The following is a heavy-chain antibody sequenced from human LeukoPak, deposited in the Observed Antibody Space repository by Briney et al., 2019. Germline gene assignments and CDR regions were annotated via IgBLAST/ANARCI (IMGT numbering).Heavy chain of an antibody. CDR1: GFTFSSYA. CDR3: AKDRVGATHFDY. V-gene: IGHV3-23*01. D-gene: IGHD1-26*01. CDR2: ISGSGGST. Sequence: GGSLRLSCAASGFTFSSYAMSWVRQAPGEGLEWVSAISGSGGSTYYADSVKGRFTIPRDNSKNTLYLQMNSLRAEDTAVYYCAKDRVGATHFDYWGQGTLVTVSS. J-gene: IGHJ4*02.